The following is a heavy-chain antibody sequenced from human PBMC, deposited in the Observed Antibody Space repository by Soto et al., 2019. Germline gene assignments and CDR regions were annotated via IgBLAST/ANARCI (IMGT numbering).Heavy chain of an antibody. CDR1: GNSISSFY. J-gene: IGHJ4*02. Sequence: SETLSLTCSVSGNSISSFYWSWIRQPPGKRLEWIGYAFQSGTTNYNPSLRSRVTISMDTSKNHFSLELKSVTAADTAVYFCARGSGYPTPTPFDYWGQGILVTVSS. CDR3: ARGSGYPTPTPFDY. CDR2: AFQSGTT. D-gene: IGHD6-25*01. V-gene: IGHV4-59*01.